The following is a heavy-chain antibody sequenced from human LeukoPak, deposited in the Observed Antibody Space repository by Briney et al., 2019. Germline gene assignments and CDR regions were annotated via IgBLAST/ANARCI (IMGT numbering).Heavy chain of an antibody. J-gene: IGHJ3*02. D-gene: IGHD3-3*01. Sequence: PGGSLRLSCAASKLTLNNAWMNWVRQAPGKGLEWVSSISSSSSYIYYADSVKGRFTISRDNAKNSLYLQMNSLRAEDTAVYYCARERWTRRITIFGVVFDAFDIWGQGTMVTVSS. V-gene: IGHV3-21*01. CDR1: KLTLNNAW. CDR2: ISSSSSYI. CDR3: ARERWTRRITIFGVVFDAFDI.